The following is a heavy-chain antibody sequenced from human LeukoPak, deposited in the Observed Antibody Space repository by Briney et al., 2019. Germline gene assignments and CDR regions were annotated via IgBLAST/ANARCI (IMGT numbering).Heavy chain of an antibody. V-gene: IGHV3-23*01. CDR2: ISGRTGAT. CDR3: AKCGNSGCHLIDY. J-gene: IGHJ4*02. Sequence: GGSLRLSCAASGFTFTTNAMNWVRQAPGKGLEWVSAISGRTGATYYADSEKGRFTISRDNSKSTLYLQMDSLRAEDTAVYYCAKCGNSGCHLIDYWGQGTLVTVSS. D-gene: IGHD5-12*01. CDR1: GFTFTTNA.